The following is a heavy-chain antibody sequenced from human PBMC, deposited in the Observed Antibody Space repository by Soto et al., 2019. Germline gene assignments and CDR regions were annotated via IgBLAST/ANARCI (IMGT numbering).Heavy chain of an antibody. J-gene: IGHJ6*03. CDR1: GYTFTSYG. D-gene: IGHD3-10*01. V-gene: IGHV1-18*01. CDR3: ARLYPYYYGSGSEGNYYYYYYMDV. Sequence: ASVKVSCKASGYTFTSYGISWVRQAPGQGLEWMGWISAYNGNTNYAQKLQGRVTMTTDTSTSTAYMELRSLRSDDTAVYYCARLYPYYYGSGSEGNYYYYYYMDVWGKGTTVTVSS. CDR2: ISAYNGNT.